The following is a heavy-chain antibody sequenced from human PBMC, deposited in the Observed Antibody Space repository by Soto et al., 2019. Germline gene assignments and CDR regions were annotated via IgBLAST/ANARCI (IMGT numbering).Heavy chain of an antibody. D-gene: IGHD3-10*01. V-gene: IGHV4-34*01. CDR2: INHSGST. CDR3: ARGRTLLLCFGDHQGWFDP. CDR1: GGSFSGYY. Sequence: SETLSLTCAVYGGSFSGYYWSWIRQPPGKGLEWIGEINHSGSTNYNPSLKSRVTISVDTSKNQFSLKLSSVTAADTAVYYCARGRTLLLCFGDHQGWFDPWGQGTLVT. J-gene: IGHJ5*02.